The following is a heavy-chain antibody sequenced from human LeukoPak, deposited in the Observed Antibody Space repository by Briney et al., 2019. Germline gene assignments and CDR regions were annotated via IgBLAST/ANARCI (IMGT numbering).Heavy chain of an antibody. CDR1: GLTGSHNY. J-gene: IGHJ4*02. Sequence: PGGSLRLSCAASGLTGSHNYVSWVRQAPGKGLEWVSAIGGRDGSTYYADSVKGRFTISRDNSKNTLYVQMNSLRAEDTAVYYCAKGHYYGSGSLDYWGQGTLVTVSS. CDR2: IGGRDGST. D-gene: IGHD3-10*01. V-gene: IGHV3-23*01. CDR3: AKGHYYGSGSLDY.